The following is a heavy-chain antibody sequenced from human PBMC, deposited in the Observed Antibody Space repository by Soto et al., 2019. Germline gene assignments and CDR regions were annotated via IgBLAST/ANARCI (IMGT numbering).Heavy chain of an antibody. CDR1: GFTFGDYA. D-gene: IGHD4-4*01. CDR3: TRGLSVTTRLWYYYYMDV. Sequence: GGSLRLSCTASGFTFGDYAMSWFRQAPGKGLEWVGFIRSKAYGGTTEYAASVKGRFTISRDDSKTIASLQMNSLKTEDTAVYYCTRGLSVTTRLWYYYYMDVWGKGTTVT. J-gene: IGHJ6*03. V-gene: IGHV3-49*03. CDR2: IRSKAYGGTT.